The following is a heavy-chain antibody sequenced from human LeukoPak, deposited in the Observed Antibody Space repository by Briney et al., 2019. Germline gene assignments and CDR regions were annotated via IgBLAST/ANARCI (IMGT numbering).Heavy chain of an antibody. CDR1: NDSIKDYY. Sequence: SETLSLTFTVSNDSIKDYYWSWIRQPPGKGLEWIGFISNSGSTNYNPSLKSRVTISIDTSKRQFSLKLSSVTAADTAVYYCARYGVGSSWAQAFDIWGQGTMVTVSS. J-gene: IGHJ3*02. CDR3: ARYGVGSSWAQAFDI. D-gene: IGHD6-13*01. V-gene: IGHV4-59*01. CDR2: ISNSGST.